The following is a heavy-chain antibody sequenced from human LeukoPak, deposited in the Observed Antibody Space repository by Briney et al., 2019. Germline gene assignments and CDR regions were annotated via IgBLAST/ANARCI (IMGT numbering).Heavy chain of an antibody. V-gene: IGHV3-23*01. CDR1: GFTFSSYG. CDR2: ISGSGGST. Sequence: GGSLRLSCAASGFTFSSYGMSWVRQAPGKGLEWVSAISGSGGSTYYADSVKGRFTISRDNSKNTLYLQMNSLRAEDTAVYFCARGGVDYYGSGTYYLMYYFDYWGQGALVTVSS. J-gene: IGHJ4*02. D-gene: IGHD3-10*01. CDR3: ARGGVDYYGSGTYYLMYYFDY.